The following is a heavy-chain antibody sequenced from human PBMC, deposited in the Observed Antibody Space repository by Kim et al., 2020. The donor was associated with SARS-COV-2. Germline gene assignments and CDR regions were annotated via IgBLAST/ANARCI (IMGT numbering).Heavy chain of an antibody. D-gene: IGHD2-8*01. CDR2: IIPIFGTA. V-gene: IGHV1-69*13. J-gene: IGHJ4*02. CDR3: ARFGAHRYCTNGVCLRGLDY. CDR1: GGTFSSYA. Sequence: SVKVSCKASGGTFSSYAISWVRQAPGQGLEWMGGIIPIFGTANYAQKFQGRVTITADESTSTAYMELSSLRSEDTAVYYCARFGAHRYCTNGVCLRGLDYWGQGTLVTVSS.